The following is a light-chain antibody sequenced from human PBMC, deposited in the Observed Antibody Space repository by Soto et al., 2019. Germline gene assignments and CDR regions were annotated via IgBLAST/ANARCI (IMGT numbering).Light chain of an antibody. Sequence: QSVLTQPPSASGSPGQSVATSCTGTSSDVGGYNYVSWYQQHPGKAPKLMIYEVNKRPSGVPDRFSGSKSGNTASLTVSGLQAEDEADYHCSSYAGSSTVFGTGTKVTVL. CDR1: SSDVGGYNY. V-gene: IGLV2-8*01. CDR2: EVN. CDR3: SSYAGSSTV. J-gene: IGLJ1*01.